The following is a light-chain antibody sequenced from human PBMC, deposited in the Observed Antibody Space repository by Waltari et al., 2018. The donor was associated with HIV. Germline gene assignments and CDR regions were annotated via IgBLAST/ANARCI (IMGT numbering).Light chain of an antibody. CDR2: AAF. CDR3: QQANSFPLT. V-gene: IGKV1D-12*01. J-gene: IGKJ4*02. Sequence: DIQMTQSPSSVSAPVGDRVTITCRASQGISSWLVWYQQKPGKAPELLIYAAFRLRSGVSSRFSGSGSGTDFTLTISNLQPEDSATYYCQQANSFPLTFGGGTKVEIK. CDR1: QGISSW.